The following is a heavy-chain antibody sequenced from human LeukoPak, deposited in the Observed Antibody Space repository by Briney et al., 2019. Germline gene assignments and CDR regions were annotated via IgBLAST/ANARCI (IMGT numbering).Heavy chain of an antibody. CDR3: ARDGGSSTMEPTRHYYYYGMDV. D-gene: IGHD1-1*01. Sequence: GGSLRLSCAASGFTVSNNYMSWVRQAPGKGLEWVSLIYSDGSTSYTDSVKGRFTISRDNSKNTLSLQLNSLRTEDTAVYYCARDGGSSTMEPTRHYYYYGMDVWGQGTTVTVSS. CDR2: IYSDGST. J-gene: IGHJ6*02. V-gene: IGHV3-53*01. CDR1: GFTVSNNY.